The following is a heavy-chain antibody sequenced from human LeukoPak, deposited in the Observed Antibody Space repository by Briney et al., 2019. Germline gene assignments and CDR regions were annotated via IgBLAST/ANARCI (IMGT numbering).Heavy chain of an antibody. Sequence: SETLSLTCTVSGGSISSSSYYWGWIRQPPGKGLEWIGSIYYSGSTYYNPSLKSRVTISVDTSKNQFSLKLSSVTAADTAVYYCARHLTYYYDSSGYCDYWGQGTLVTVSS. CDR1: GGSISSSSYY. CDR2: IYYSGST. V-gene: IGHV4-39*01. D-gene: IGHD3-22*01. J-gene: IGHJ4*02. CDR3: ARHLTYYYDSSGYCDY.